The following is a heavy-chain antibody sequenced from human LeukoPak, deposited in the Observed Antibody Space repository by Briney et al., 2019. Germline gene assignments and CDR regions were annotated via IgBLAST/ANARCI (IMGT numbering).Heavy chain of an antibody. D-gene: IGHD5-18*01. V-gene: IGHV3-66*01. J-gene: IGHJ4*02. CDR1: GFTVSSNY. Sequence: PGGSLRLSCAASGFTVSSNYMSWVRQAPGKGLEWVSVIYSGGSTYYADSVKGRFTISRDNPKNTLYLQMNSLRAEDTAVYYCARDRYSYGYHDYWGQGTLVTVSS. CDR2: IYSGGST. CDR3: ARDRYSYGYHDY.